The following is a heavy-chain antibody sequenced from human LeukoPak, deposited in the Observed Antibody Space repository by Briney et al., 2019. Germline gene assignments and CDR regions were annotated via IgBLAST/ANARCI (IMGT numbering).Heavy chain of an antibody. CDR3: ARDQVSHSSGLLPKV. CDR2: ISFDGSNE. CDR1: GFTFRNYA. V-gene: IGHV3-30-3*01. J-gene: IGHJ6*02. D-gene: IGHD3-22*01. Sequence: GSLRLSCAASGFTFRNYAIHWVRQAPGKGLEWLAVISFDGSNEYYADSVRGRFIISRDNSKNTLYLQMNSLSPEDTAVYYCARDQVSHSSGLLPKVWGQGTTVSVSS.